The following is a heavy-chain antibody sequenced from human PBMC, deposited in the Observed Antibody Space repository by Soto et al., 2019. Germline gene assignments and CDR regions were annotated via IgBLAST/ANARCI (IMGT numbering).Heavy chain of an antibody. CDR1: GGTFSSYA. CDR3: ARGIVPADVNWFHX. D-gene: IGHD2-2*01. Sequence: SLKVSCNASGGTFSSYAISWVRQAPGQGLEWMGVIIPIFGTANYEKKLQGRVTITEDESTSTAYMELSSLRSEETAVYYCARGIVPADVNWFHXWGQGTLVTVSX. J-gene: IGHJ5*02. V-gene: IGHV1-69*13. CDR2: IIPIFGTA.